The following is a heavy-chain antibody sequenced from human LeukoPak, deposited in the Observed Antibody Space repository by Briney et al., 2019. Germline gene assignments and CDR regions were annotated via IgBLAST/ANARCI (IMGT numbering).Heavy chain of an antibody. CDR1: GFTFSSYA. D-gene: IGHD2-2*02. CDR2: ISGSGGST. V-gene: IGHV3-23*01. J-gene: IGHJ6*02. Sequence: PGGSLRLSCAASGFTFSSYAMSWVRQAPGKGLEWVSAISGSGGSTYYADSVKDRFTISRDNSKNTLYLQMNSLRAEDTAVYYCARDQNLVYCSSTSCYTFSYYYGMDVWGQGTTVTVSS. CDR3: ARDQNLVYCSSTSCYTFSYYYGMDV.